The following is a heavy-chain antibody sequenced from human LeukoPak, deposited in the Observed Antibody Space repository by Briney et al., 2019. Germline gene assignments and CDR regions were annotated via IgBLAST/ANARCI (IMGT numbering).Heavy chain of an antibody. Sequence: GGSLRLSCAASGLTFSSYWMSWVRQAPGKGLEWVANIKQDGNEKYYVDSVKGRFTISRDNAQNSLYLQMNSLRAEDRAVYYCARSRSHYYFDYWGQGTLVTVSS. J-gene: IGHJ4*02. CDR1: GLTFSSYW. CDR3: ARSRSHYYFDY. D-gene: IGHD6-13*01. CDR2: IKQDGNEK. V-gene: IGHV3-7*01.